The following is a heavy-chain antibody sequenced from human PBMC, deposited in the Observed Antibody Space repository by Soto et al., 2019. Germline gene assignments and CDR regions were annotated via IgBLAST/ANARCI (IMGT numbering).Heavy chain of an antibody. CDR2: IYYSGST. CDR3: ASQFSGWYFDS. V-gene: IGHV4-39*01. Sequence: PSETLSLTCTASGGSISSRNYYWGWIRQSPGKGPEWIGIIYYSGSTYYSPSFQNRVTLSVDTSKNQFSLSLTSVTAADTAVYYCASQFSGWYFDSWGPGTLVTVSS. J-gene: IGHJ4*02. D-gene: IGHD6-19*01. CDR1: GGSISSRNYY.